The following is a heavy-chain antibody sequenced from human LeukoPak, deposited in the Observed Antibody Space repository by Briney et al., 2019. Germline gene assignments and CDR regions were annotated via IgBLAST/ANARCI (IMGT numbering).Heavy chain of an antibody. CDR2: IYHSGTT. CDR3: ARPSLPGNLGAFDI. Sequence: PGGSLRLSCAASGFTFSSYWMSWVRQAPGKGLEWIGNIYHSGTTYYNPSLRSRVTISVDTSKTQFSLKLSSVTAADTAVYYCARPSLPGNLGAFDIWGQGTMVTVSS. V-gene: IGHV4-38-2*01. D-gene: IGHD7-27*01. CDR1: GFTFSSYW. J-gene: IGHJ3*02.